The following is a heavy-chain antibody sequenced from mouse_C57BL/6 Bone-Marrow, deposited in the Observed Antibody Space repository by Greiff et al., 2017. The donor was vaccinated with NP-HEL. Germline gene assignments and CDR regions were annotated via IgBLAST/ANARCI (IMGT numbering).Heavy chain of an antibody. D-gene: IGHD2-2*01. J-gene: IGHJ4*01. Sequence: EVQVVESGGGLVQPGGSLKLSCAASGFTFSDYYMYWVRQTPEKRLEWVAYISNGGGSTYYPDTVKGRFTISRDNAKNTLYLQMSRLKSEDTAMYYCARHRSTMVTTGVYYAMDYWGQGTSVTVSS. V-gene: IGHV5-12*01. CDR2: ISNGGGST. CDR1: GFTFSDYY. CDR3: ARHRSTMVTTGVYYAMDY.